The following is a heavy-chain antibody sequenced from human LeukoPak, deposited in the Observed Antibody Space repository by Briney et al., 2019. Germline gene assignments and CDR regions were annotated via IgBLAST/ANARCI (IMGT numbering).Heavy chain of an antibody. V-gene: IGHV1-2*02. Sequence: ASVKVSCKASGYTFSGYYIHWVRQAPGQGLEWMGWINPNSGGTNYAQRFQGRVTMTRDTSTSTVYMELSSLRSEDTAVYYCARFAVHRRITVAGQFGLDYWGQGTLVSVSS. J-gene: IGHJ4*02. D-gene: IGHD6-19*01. CDR1: GYTFSGYY. CDR3: ARFAVHRRITVAGQFGLDY. CDR2: INPNSGGT.